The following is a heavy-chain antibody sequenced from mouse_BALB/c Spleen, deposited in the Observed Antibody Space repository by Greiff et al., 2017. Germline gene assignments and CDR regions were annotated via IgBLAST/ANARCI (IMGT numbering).Heavy chain of an antibody. CDR2: ISSGGSYT. V-gene: IGHV5-9-4*01. Sequence: EVKLQESGGGLVKPGGSLKLSCAASGFTFSSYAMSWVRQSPEKRLEWVAEISSGGSYTYYPDTVTGRFTISRDNAKNTLYLEMSSLRSEDTAMYYCARGGWDDAMDYWGQGTSVTVSS. D-gene: IGHD4-1*01. CDR3: ARGGWDDAMDY. J-gene: IGHJ4*01. CDR1: GFTFSSYA.